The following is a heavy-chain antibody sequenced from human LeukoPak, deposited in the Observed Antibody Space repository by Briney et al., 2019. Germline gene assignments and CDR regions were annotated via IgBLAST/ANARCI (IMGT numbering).Heavy chain of an antibody. V-gene: IGHV1-18*01. Sequence: ASVKVSCKASGYTFTSYGISWVRQAPGQGLEWMGWISAYNGNTNYAQKLQGRVTITADESTSTAYMELSSLRSEDTAVYYCARDGGWDSSNAFDIWGQGTMVTVSS. CDR3: ARDGGWDSSNAFDI. CDR2: ISAYNGNT. J-gene: IGHJ3*02. CDR1: GYTFTSYG. D-gene: IGHD6-6*01.